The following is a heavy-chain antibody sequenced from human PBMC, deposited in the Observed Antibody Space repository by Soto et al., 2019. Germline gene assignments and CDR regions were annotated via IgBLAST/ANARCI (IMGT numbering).Heavy chain of an antibody. J-gene: IGHJ4*02. Sequence: VSVKLSCKASGYTFTSYYIHWVRQAPGQGLEWMGWINPFDGSRMFAQSFQGRVTMTRDTSTSTVYMEVSSLRSEDTAVYYCSRVDPGETSPFDHWGQGTTVTVPS. CDR1: GYTFTSYY. V-gene: IGHV1-46*03. D-gene: IGHD3-10*01. CDR2: INPFDGSR. CDR3: SRVDPGETSPFDH.